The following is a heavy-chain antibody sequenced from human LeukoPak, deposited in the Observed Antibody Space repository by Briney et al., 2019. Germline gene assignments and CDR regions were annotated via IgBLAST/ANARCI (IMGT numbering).Heavy chain of an antibody. CDR3: ARGGLYGSGVPRVNYYYYMDV. D-gene: IGHD3-10*01. Sequence: EASVKVSCKASGYTFNGYYMHWVRQAPGQGLEWMGCINPNSGGTNYAQKFQGRVTMTRDTSISTAYMELSRLRSDDTAVYYCARGGLYGSGVPRVNYYYYMDVWGKGTTVTVSS. J-gene: IGHJ6*03. CDR1: GYTFNGYY. CDR2: INPNSGGT. V-gene: IGHV1-2*02.